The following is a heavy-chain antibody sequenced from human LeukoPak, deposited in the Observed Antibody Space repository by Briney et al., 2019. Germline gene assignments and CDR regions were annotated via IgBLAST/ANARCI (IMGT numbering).Heavy chain of an antibody. CDR1: GYTFTSYG. Sequence: GASVKVSCKASGYTFTSYGISWVRQAPGQGLELVGLISAYNGNTNYAQKLQGRGSMTTDTATSTAYMELRSLRSDDTAVYYCAGEWELRAFDIWGQGTMVTVSS. CDR2: ISAYNGNT. D-gene: IGHD1-26*01. CDR3: AGEWELRAFDI. J-gene: IGHJ3*02. V-gene: IGHV1-18*01.